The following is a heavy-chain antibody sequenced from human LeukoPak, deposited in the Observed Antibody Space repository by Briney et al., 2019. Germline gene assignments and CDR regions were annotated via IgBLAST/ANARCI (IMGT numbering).Heavy chain of an antibody. CDR2: ISSSSSYI. CDR3: ARDLGGYYDSSGYPY. CDR1: GFTFSSYS. J-gene: IGHJ4*02. Sequence: GGSLRLSCEASGFTFSSYSMNWVRQAPGKGLEWVSSISSSSSYIYYADSVKGRFTISRDNAKNSLYLQMNSLRAEDTAVYYCARDLGGYYDSSGYPYWGQGTLVTVSS. D-gene: IGHD3-22*01. V-gene: IGHV3-21*01.